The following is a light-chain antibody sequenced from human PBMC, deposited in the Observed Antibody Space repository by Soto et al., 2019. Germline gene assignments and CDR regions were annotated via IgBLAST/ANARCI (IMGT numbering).Light chain of an antibody. Sequence: EIVVTQSPATLPVYPGERATLSCRVSQSVTSNLAWYQQKPGQPPRLLIYATSTRATGIPARFSGSGSGTEFTLTISGPQSEDFAFYYCHQYNNWPFTFGGGTKVEVK. V-gene: IGKV3-15*01. CDR3: HQYNNWPFT. CDR2: ATS. J-gene: IGKJ4*01. CDR1: QSVTSN.